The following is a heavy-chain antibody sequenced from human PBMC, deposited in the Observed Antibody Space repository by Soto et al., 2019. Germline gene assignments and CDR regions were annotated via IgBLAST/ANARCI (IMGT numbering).Heavy chain of an antibody. D-gene: IGHD5-18*01. V-gene: IGHV5-51*01. CDR3: ARYWHSYSSNYFLGMDV. J-gene: IGHJ6*02. CDR2: IYPGDSDT. CDR1: GYSFTTDW. Sequence: PGESLKISCKASGYSFTTDWIGWVRQMPGKGLEWMGIIYPGDSDTRYSPSFQGQVTISADKSISTAYLQWSSLKASDTAMYYCARYWHSYSSNYFLGMDVWGQGTTVTVSS.